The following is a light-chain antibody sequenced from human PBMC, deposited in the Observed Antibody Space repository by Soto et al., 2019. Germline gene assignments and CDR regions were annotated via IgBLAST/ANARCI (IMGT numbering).Light chain of an antibody. CDR3: QQSYSTPRT. CDR2: AAS. J-gene: IGKJ1*01. Sequence: ALRMTQSPSSLSASTGGRVTITCLGSQGISSYLAWYQQEPGKAPKLLTYAASTWQSGVTSRFSGSGSGTDFTLTIGCLQSEDFATYSYQQSYSTPRTFCRGTKVDIK. CDR1: QGISSY. V-gene: IGKV1-8*01.